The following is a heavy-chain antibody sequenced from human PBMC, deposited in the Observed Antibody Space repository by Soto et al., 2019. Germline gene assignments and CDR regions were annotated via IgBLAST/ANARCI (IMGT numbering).Heavy chain of an antibody. V-gene: IGHV3-23*01. CDR3: ANGRFLEWLLPDNWFDP. Sequence: GGSLRLSCAASGFTFSDYAMTWVRQAPGKGLEWVSAISGSGGNTYYADPVKGRFTISRDNSKNMLFLQMNSLRADDTAIYYCANGRFLEWLLPDNWFDPWGQGTLVTVSS. CDR1: GFTFSDYA. D-gene: IGHD3-3*01. J-gene: IGHJ5*02. CDR2: ISGSGGNT.